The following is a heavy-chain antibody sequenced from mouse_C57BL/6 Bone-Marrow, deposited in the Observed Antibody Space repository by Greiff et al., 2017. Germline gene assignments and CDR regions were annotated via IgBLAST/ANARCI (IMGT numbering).Heavy chain of an antibody. J-gene: IGHJ2*01. V-gene: IGHV1-59*01. CDR3: ASRGNWDGGYFDY. CDR1: GYTFTSYW. CDR2: IDPSDSYT. D-gene: IGHD4-1*01. Sequence: VQLQQPGAELVRPGTSVKLSCKASGYTFTSYWMHWVKQRPGQGLEWIGVIDPSDSYTNYNQKFKGKATLTVDTSSSTAYMQLSSLTSEDSAVYYCASRGNWDGGYFDYWGQGTTLTVSS.